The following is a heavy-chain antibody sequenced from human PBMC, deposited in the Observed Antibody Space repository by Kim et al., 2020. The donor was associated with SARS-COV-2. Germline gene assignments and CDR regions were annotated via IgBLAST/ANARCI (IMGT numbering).Heavy chain of an antibody. Sequence: GYIYYSGSTNYNPSLKSRVTISVDTSKNQFSLKLNSMTAADTGVYYCARVFRGMDVWGQGTTVIVSS. V-gene: IGHV4-59*12. CDR3: ARVFRGMDV. D-gene: IGHD3-10*02. J-gene: IGHJ6*02. CDR2: IYYSGST.